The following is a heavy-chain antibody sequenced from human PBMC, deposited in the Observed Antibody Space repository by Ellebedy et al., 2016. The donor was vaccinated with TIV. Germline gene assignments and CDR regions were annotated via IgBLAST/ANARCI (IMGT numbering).Heavy chain of an antibody. CDR3: ARGRHGGNEWFDP. D-gene: IGHD4-23*01. Sequence: AASVKVSCKASGYTFTSNYIHWVRHALGQGLEWMGLIDPSDGGTTYAQSFQGRVTMTSATSTNTVYMELSSLRSEDTAVYYCARGRHGGNEWFDPWGQGTLVTVSS. CDR2: IDPSDGGT. CDR1: GYTFTSNY. J-gene: IGHJ5*02. V-gene: IGHV1-46*01.